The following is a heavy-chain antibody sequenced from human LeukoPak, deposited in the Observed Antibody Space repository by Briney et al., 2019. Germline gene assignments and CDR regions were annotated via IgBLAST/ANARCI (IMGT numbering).Heavy chain of an antibody. CDR1: GLILNIYS. D-gene: IGHD1-26*01. V-gene: IGHV3-21*01. Sequence: GGSLTLSCAASGLILNIYSMNWVRQAPGKGLEWVSSISSSSSYISYADSVKGRFTISRNNAKNSLYLQMNSLRAEDTAVYYCARDRGTFGSYPHDYWGQGTLVTVSS. CDR2: ISSSSSYI. J-gene: IGHJ4*02. CDR3: ARDRGTFGSYPHDY.